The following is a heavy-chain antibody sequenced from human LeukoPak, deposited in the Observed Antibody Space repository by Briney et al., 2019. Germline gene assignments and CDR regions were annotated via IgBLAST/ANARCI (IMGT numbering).Heavy chain of an antibody. CDR1: GGTFSSYA. V-gene: IGHV1-69*05. Sequence: SVKVSCKASGGTFSSYAISWVRQAPGQGLEWMGRIIPIFGTANYAQKFQGRVTITTDESTSTAYMELSSLRSEDTAVYYCARDHQGVPDYDILTGYYPLDYWGQGTLVTVSS. CDR2: IIPIFGTA. CDR3: ARDHQGVPDYDILTGYYPLDY. J-gene: IGHJ4*02. D-gene: IGHD3-9*01.